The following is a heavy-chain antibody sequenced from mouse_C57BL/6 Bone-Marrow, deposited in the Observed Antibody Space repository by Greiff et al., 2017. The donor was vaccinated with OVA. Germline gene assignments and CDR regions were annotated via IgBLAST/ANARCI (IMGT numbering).Heavy chain of an antibody. D-gene: IGHD3-3*01. CDR2: ISSGGSYT. Sequence: EVQLVESGGDLVKPGGSLKLSCAASGFTFSSYGMSWVRQTPDKRLEWVATISSGGSYTYYPDSVKGRFTISRDNATNTLYLQLSSLKSEDTARYYCARLSLGYAMDYWGQGTSVTVSS. V-gene: IGHV5-6*01. J-gene: IGHJ4*01. CDR3: ARLSLGYAMDY. CDR1: GFTFSSYG.